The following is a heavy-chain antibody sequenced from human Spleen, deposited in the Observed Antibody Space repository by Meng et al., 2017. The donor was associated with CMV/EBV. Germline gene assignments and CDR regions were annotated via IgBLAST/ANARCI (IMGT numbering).Heavy chain of an antibody. J-gene: IGHJ4*02. CDR2: IYSGGST. D-gene: IGHD6-13*01. V-gene: IGHV3-53*01. Sequence: SGFTVSSNYMSWVRQAPGKGLEWVSVIYSGGSTYYADSVKGRFTISRDNSKNTLYLQMNSLRAEDTAVYYCARQNPSSSWFPYYFDYWGQGTLVTVS. CDR3: ARQNPSSSWFPYYFDY. CDR1: GFTVSSNY.